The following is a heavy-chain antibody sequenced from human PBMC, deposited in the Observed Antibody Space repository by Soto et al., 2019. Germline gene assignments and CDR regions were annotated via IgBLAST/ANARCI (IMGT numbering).Heavy chain of an antibody. CDR1: GFTFSSYA. Sequence: RLSCAASGFTFSSYAMHWVRQAPGKGLEWVAVISYDGSNKYYADSVKGRFTISRDNSKNTLYLQMNSLRAEDTAVYYCARDLPMVRGVIDYYGMDVWGQGTTVTVS. CDR3: ARDLPMVRGVIDYYGMDV. V-gene: IGHV3-30-3*01. D-gene: IGHD3-10*01. CDR2: ISYDGSNK. J-gene: IGHJ6*02.